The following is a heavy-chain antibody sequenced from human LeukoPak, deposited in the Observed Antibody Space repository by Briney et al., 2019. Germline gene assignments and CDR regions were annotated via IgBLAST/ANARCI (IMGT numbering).Heavy chain of an antibody. Sequence: GGSLRLSCGASGLTLSSYGMHWVRQAPGKGLEWLTIIWYDGRNKSKGDSVKGRFTISRDNSKNTLYLQMNSLRAEDTAVYYCARGVERYFDWYLDYWGQGTLVTVSS. V-gene: IGHV3-33*01. D-gene: IGHD3-9*01. CDR3: ARGVERYFDWYLDY. CDR2: IWYDGRNK. J-gene: IGHJ4*02. CDR1: GLTLSSYG.